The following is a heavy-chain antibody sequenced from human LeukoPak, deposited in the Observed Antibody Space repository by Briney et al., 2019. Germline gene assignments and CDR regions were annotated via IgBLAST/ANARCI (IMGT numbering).Heavy chain of an antibody. J-gene: IGHJ4*02. CDR2: IYNSGGT. D-gene: IGHD2-15*01. CDR1: GFTISSNY. CDR3: ARASFWFDYSGYYFDS. Sequence: GGSLRLSCAASGFTISSNYMSWVRQAPGKGLEWVSVIYNSGGTYYADSVKGRFTISRDNSKNTVSLQMNSLRAEDTAVYYCARASFWFDYSGYYFDSWGQGTPVTVSS. V-gene: IGHV3-66*01.